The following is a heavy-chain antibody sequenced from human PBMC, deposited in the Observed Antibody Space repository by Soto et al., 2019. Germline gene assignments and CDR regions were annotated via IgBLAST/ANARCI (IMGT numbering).Heavy chain of an antibody. CDR1: GGSFIGYY. V-gene: IGHV4-34*01. CDR2: INHSGST. J-gene: IGHJ4*02. D-gene: IGHD6-19*01. CDR3: ASSGYSSGWPPKRVDY. Sequence: SETMSLTCAVYGGSFIGYYWSWIRQPPGKGLEWIGEINHSGSTNYNPSLKSRVTISVDTSKNQFSLKLSSVTAADTAVYYCASSGYSSGWPPKRVDYWGQGTLVT.